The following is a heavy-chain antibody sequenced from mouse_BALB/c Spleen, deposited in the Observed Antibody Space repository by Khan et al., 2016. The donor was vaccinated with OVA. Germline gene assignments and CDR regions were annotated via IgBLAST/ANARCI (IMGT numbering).Heavy chain of an antibody. CDR2: ISPGSGDT. V-gene: IGHV1-77*01. Sequence: QVQLQQPGAELARPGASVKLSCKASDYTFTDYYINWVKQRTGQGLEWIGEISPGSGDTYYNEKFKGKATLTADKSSTTAYMQLSSLTSEASAVYFCARRNYFGYTFAYWGQGTLVTVSA. J-gene: IGHJ3*01. CDR3: ARRNYFGYTFAY. D-gene: IGHD1-2*01. CDR1: DYTFTDYY.